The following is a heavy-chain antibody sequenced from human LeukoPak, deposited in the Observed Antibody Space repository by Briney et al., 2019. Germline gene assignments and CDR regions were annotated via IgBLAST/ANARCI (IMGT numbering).Heavy chain of an antibody. Sequence: PSETLSLTCGVHGGSFSGYYYNWIRQSPGKGLERIAEINHTGSTNYNPSLRSRVTISIDTSKNQFSLKLNSVTAADTAVYYCARGGYNINWMKDATDYWGQGTLVTVSS. CDR2: INHTGST. D-gene: IGHD1-14*01. J-gene: IGHJ4*02. CDR3: ARGGYNINWMKDATDY. V-gene: IGHV4-34*01. CDR1: GGSFSGYY.